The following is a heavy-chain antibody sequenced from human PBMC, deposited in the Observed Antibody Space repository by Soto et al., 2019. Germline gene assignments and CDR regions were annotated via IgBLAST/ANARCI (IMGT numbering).Heavy chain of an antibody. CDR1: GGSISSYY. V-gene: IGHV4-59*01. Sequence: SETLSLTCTVSGGSISSYYWSWIRQPPGKGLEWIGYIYYSGSTNYNPSLKSRVTISVDTSKNQFSLKLSSVTAADTAVYYCVRDNGDYVYFQHWGQGTLVTVSS. J-gene: IGHJ1*01. CDR3: VRDNGDYVYFQH. CDR2: IYYSGST. D-gene: IGHD4-17*01.